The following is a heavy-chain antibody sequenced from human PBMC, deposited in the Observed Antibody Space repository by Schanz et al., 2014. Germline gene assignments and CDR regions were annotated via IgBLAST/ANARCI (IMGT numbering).Heavy chain of an antibody. D-gene: IGHD4-17*01. V-gene: IGHV1-18*04. CDR3: AMGLGDYDSWDSY. CDR1: GYTFTNYA. J-gene: IGHJ4*02. Sequence: QVQLVQSGAEVKKPGASVRVSCKASGYTFTNYAVSWVRQAPGQGLEWMGWIGGSDGNTNFAQKFQGRVTMTRDTSTSTVYMELSRLRSEDTAVYYCAMGLGDYDSWDSYWGQGTLVTVSS. CDR2: IGGSDGNT.